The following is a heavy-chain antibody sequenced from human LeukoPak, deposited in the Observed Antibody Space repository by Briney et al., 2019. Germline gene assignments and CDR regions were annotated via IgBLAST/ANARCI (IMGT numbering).Heavy chain of an antibody. D-gene: IGHD3-22*01. Sequence: PSETLSLTRTVSGDSISIRGYYWSWTRQHPGKGLDWLGYIYYTGSTYYNPSLKSRVTIAVDTSKHQFSQQLSSVTAADTAVYYCARYLDSTGYLDYWGQGTLVTVSS. CDR3: ARYLDSTGYLDY. V-gene: IGHV4-31*03. J-gene: IGHJ4*02. CDR1: GDSISIRGYY. CDR2: IYYTGST.